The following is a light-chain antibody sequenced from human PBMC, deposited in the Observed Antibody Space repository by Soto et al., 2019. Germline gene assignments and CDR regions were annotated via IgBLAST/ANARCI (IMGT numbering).Light chain of an antibody. CDR3: QQYDNWPFT. CDR1: QSVSRN. J-gene: IGKJ2*01. Sequence: EIVMTQSPATLSVSPGERVTLSCRASQSVSRNLAWYQQTPGQAPRLLIYGASTRATDIPVRFSGSGSGTEFTLTISSLQSEDFAVYSCQQYDNWPFTFGQGTKLEI. CDR2: GAS. V-gene: IGKV3-15*01.